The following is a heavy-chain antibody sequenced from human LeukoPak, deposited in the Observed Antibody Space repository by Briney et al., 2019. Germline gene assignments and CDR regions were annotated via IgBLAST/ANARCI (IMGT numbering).Heavy chain of an antibody. CDR3: ARNNWNRNFDY. CDR2: ISAYNGNT. Sequence: ASVKVSCKASGGTFSSYAISWVRQAPGQGLEWMGWISAYNGNTNYAQKLQGRVTMTTDTSTSTAYMELRSLRSDDTAVYYCARNNWNRNFDYWGQGTLVTVSS. CDR1: GGTFSSYA. V-gene: IGHV1-18*01. D-gene: IGHD1-20*01. J-gene: IGHJ4*02.